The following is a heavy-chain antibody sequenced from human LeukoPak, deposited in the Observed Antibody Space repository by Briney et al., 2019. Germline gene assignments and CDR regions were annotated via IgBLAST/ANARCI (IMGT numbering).Heavy chain of an antibody. D-gene: IGHD3-22*01. J-gene: IGHJ4*02. V-gene: IGHV1-18*01. CDR1: GYFFSTYG. CDR3: ARIGRYYDSSEPWGY. CDR2: ISAYNGNT. Sequence: GASVKVSCKASGYFFSTYGVSWVRQAPGQGLEWMGWISAYNGNTNYAQKLQGRVTMTTDTSTSTAYMELRSLRSDDTAVYYCARIGRYYDSSEPWGYWGQGTLVTVSS.